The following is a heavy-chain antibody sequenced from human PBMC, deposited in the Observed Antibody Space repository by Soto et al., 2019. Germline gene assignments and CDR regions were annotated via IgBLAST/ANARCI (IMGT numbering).Heavy chain of an antibody. D-gene: IGHD5-12*01. Sequence: ASLKVSCKASGGTFSIYAISWVRRAPGQGLEWMGGIIPIFGTANYAQKFQGRVTITADESTSTAYMELSSLRSEDTAVYYCARDGRGGYKLPSHYYYYGMDVWGQGTTVTVSS. J-gene: IGHJ6*02. CDR3: ARDGRGGYKLPSHYYYYGMDV. CDR2: IIPIFGTA. V-gene: IGHV1-69*13. CDR1: GGTFSIYA.